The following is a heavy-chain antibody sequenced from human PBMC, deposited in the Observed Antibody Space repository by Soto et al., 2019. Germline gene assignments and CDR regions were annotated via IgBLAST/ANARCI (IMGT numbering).Heavy chain of an antibody. CDR2: IYHSGNI. Sequence: PSETLSLTCTVSGRSMISYYWSWIRQPPGKGLEWIGYIYHSGNIYYNPSLKSRVTISVDRSKNQFSLKLSSVTAADTAVYYCARIPSPWGQGTLVTVSS. J-gene: IGHJ5*02. D-gene: IGHD2-21*01. V-gene: IGHV4-59*12. CDR3: ARIPSP. CDR1: GRSMISYY.